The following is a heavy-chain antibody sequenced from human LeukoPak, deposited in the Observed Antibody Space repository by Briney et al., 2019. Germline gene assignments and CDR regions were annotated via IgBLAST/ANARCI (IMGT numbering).Heavy chain of an antibody. CDR2: INHSGST. CDR3: ARGPSSSWRPFDY. D-gene: IGHD6-13*01. CDR1: GGSFSGYY. J-gene: IGHJ4*02. Sequence: SETLSLTCAVYGGSFSGYYWSWIRQPPGKGLEWIGEINHSGSTNYNPSLKSRVTISVDTSKNQFSLKLSSVTAADTAVYYCARGPSSSWRPFDYWGQGTLVTVSS. V-gene: IGHV4-34*01.